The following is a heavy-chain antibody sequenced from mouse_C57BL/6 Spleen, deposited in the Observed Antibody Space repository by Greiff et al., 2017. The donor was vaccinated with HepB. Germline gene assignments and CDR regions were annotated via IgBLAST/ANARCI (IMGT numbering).Heavy chain of an antibody. V-gene: IGHV5-9-1*02. CDR2: ISSGGDYI. D-gene: IGHD2-4*01. CDR3: TREEITQGYFDY. J-gene: IGHJ2*01. CDR1: GFTFSSYA. Sequence: EVKLVESGGGLVKPGGSLKLSCAASGFTFSSYAMSWVRQTPEKRLEWVAYISSGGDYIYYADTVKGRFTISRDNARNTLYLQMSSLKSEDTAMYYCTREEITQGYFDYWGQGTTLTVSS.